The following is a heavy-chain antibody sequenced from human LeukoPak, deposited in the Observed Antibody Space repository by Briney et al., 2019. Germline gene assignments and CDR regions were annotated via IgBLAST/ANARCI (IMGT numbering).Heavy chain of an antibody. CDR1: GGSFIGFH. CDR3: AKDLMRDRWFGES. J-gene: IGHJ5*02. V-gene: IGHV4-34*01. D-gene: IGHD3-10*01. CDR2: INHSGST. Sequence: SETLSLTCAVYGGSFIGFHWNWIRQPPGKGLEWIGDINHSGSTNYNPSLTSRVTISVDPSKNQFSLNLSSVTAADTAVYYCAKDLMRDRWFGESWGQGTLVTVSS.